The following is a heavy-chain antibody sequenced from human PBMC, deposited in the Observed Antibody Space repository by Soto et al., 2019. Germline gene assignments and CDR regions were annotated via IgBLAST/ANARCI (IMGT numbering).Heavy chain of an antibody. D-gene: IGHD3-10*01. CDR2: TKTDGTT. CDR1: GFTFSRHW. CDR3: ARDMRAVPWYGGISSAFDM. Sequence: VQLVESGGGSVQPGGSLRLSCAASGFTFSRHWIHWVRQAPGQGLVWVSRTKTDGTTSYADSVRGRFTISRDNAENTLYLQMNSLRAEDTAVYYCARDMRAVPWYGGISSAFDMWGQGTMVTVSS. J-gene: IGHJ3*02. V-gene: IGHV3-74*01.